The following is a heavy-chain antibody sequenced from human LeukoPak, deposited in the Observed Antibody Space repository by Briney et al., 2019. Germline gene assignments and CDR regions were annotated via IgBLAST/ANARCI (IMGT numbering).Heavy chain of an antibody. Sequence: ASVKVSCXVSGYTLTELSMHWVRQAPGKGLEWMGGFDPEDGETICAQRFKGRVTMTEDTSTDTAYMELSSLRSEDTAVYYCATVCSGGRWQGEGAFDIWGQGTMVTVSS. CDR2: FDPEDGET. CDR1: GYTLTELS. V-gene: IGHV1-24*01. D-gene: IGHD2-15*01. J-gene: IGHJ3*02. CDR3: ATVCSGGRWQGEGAFDI.